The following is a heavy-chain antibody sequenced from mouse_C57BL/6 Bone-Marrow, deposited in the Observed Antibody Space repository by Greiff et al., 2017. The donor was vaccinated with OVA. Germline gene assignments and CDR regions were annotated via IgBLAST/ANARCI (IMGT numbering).Heavy chain of an antibody. D-gene: IGHD2-10*01. Sequence: VQLQQSGAELARPGASVKLSCKASGYTFTSYGISWVKQRTGQGLEWIGEIYPRSGNTYYNEKFKGKATLTADKSSSTAYMELRSLTSEDSAVYFCARLFDPYYYFDYWGQGTTLTVSS. V-gene: IGHV1-81*01. J-gene: IGHJ2*01. CDR3: ARLFDPYYYFDY. CDR1: GYTFTSYG. CDR2: IYPRSGNT.